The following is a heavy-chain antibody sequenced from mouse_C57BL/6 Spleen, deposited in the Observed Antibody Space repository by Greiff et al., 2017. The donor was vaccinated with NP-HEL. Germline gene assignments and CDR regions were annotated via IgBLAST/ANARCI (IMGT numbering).Heavy chain of an antibody. CDR2: ISSGSSTI. CDR1: GFTFSDYG. V-gene: IGHV5-17*01. Sequence: EVMLVESGGGLVKPGGSLKLSCAASGFTFSDYGMHWVRQAPEKGLEWVAYISSGSSTIYYADTVKGRFTISRDNAKNTLFLQMTSLRSEDTAMYYCARKFNYDGSSWFAYWGQGTLVTVSA. D-gene: IGHD1-1*01. J-gene: IGHJ3*01. CDR3: ARKFNYDGSSWFAY.